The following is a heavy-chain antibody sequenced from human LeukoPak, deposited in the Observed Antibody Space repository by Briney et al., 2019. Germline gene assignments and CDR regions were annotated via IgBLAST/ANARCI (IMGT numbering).Heavy chain of an antibody. Sequence: SVKVSCKVSGYTLTELSMHWVRQAPGQGLEWMGGIIPIFGTANYAQKFQGRVTITTDESTSTAYMELSSLRSEDTAVYYCARGGGGTENPLPADAFDIWGQGTMVTVSS. CDR1: GYTLTELS. J-gene: IGHJ3*02. D-gene: IGHD3-16*01. CDR2: IIPIFGTA. V-gene: IGHV1-69*05. CDR3: ARGGGGTENPLPADAFDI.